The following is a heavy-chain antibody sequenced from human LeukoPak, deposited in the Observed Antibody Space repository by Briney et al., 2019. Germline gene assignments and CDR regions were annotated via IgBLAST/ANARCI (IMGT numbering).Heavy chain of an antibody. CDR2: IYYSGST. V-gene: IGHV4-39*01. D-gene: IGHD3-3*01. J-gene: IGHJ4*02. CDR1: GGSISSSSYY. Sequence: SETLSLTCTVSGGSISSSSYYWGWIRQPPGKGLEWIGSIYYSGSTYYNPSLKSRVTISVDTSKNQFSLKLSSVTAADTAVYYCARAPGDFWSDYLLVYFDYWGQGTLVTVSS. CDR3: ARAPGDFWSDYLLVYFDY.